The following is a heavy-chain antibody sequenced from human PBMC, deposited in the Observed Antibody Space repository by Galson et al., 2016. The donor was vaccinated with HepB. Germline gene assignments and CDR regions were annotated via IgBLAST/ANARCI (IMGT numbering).Heavy chain of an antibody. D-gene: IGHD3-10*01. J-gene: IGHJ2*01. CDR2: IYYSGTT. CDR1: GGSISRGGYY. CDR3: ARGRGTQRAVLWYFDL. Sequence: TLSLTCTVSGGSISRGGYYWSWIRQHPGKGLEWIGYIYYSGTTYYNPSLKSRITISVETSKNHFSLKLNSVTAADTAVYYCARGRGTQRAVLWYFDLWGRGTLVTVSS. V-gene: IGHV4-31*03.